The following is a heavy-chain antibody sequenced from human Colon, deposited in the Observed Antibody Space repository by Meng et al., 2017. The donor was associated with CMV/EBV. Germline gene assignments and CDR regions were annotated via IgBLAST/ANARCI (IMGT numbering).Heavy chain of an antibody. V-gene: IGHV1-2*02. Sequence: QVQLVQSVTEVKQPGASVKVSCKTSGYTFTANHLHWVRQAPGQGVEWMGWIYPQDGGTYFAQKFQDRVTLTRDTSITTAYMELSGLTSDDTAIYYCVRESWYFDFWGEGTLVTVSS. D-gene: IGHD6-13*01. J-gene: IGHJ4*02. CDR3: VRESWYFDF. CDR1: GYTFTANH. CDR2: IYPQDGGT.